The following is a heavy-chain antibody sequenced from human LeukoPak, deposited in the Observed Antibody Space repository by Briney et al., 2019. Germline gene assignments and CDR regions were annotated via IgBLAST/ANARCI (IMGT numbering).Heavy chain of an antibody. J-gene: IGHJ4*02. V-gene: IGHV3-23*01. Sequence: PSETLSLTCNVSGGSISSYYWSWVRQAPGKGLEWVSVISGSGGSTYITDSVKGRFTISRDNSKNTLYLQMHSLRAEDTAVYYCAKGDTGMVRRYYFDYWGRGTLVTVSS. CDR2: ISGSGGST. CDR1: GGSISSYY. CDR3: AKGDTGMVRRYYFDY. D-gene: IGHD5-18*01.